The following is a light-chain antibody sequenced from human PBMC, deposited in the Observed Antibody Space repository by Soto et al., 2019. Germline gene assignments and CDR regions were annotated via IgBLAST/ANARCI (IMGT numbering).Light chain of an antibody. Sequence: ELVLTQSPGTLSVSAGDSVTLSCRASQSISINLAWYQHKTGQAPRILIHGASTRATGVPDRISGGGSGTELNLTISSLQSEDFAVYYCQKFRNWPWTCGQGTKVDIK. CDR3: QKFRNWPWT. J-gene: IGKJ1*01. V-gene: IGKV3D-15*01. CDR1: QSISIN. CDR2: GAS.